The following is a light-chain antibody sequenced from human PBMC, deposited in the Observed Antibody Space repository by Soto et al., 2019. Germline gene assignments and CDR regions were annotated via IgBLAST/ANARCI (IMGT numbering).Light chain of an antibody. J-gene: IGKJ1*01. V-gene: IGKV4-1*01. CDR1: QSLLYSSNNKNY. CDR3: QQYYSNSPT. Sequence: DIVMTQSPDSLAVSLGERATINCKSSQSLLYSSNNKNYLAWYQQKPGQPPKLFIYWASTRESGVPDRFSGSGSGKDFALTISSLQAEDVAVYYCQQYYSNSPTFGQGTKVEIK. CDR2: WAS.